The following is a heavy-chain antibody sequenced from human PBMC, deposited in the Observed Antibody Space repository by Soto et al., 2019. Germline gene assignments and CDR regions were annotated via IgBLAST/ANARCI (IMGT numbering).Heavy chain of an antibody. J-gene: IGHJ4*02. Sequence: QVQLVQSGAEVKKPGASVKVSCKASGYTFTSYYMHWVRQAPGQGLEWMGIINPSGGSTSYAQKFKGRVTMTRDTSTRTVDMELSSLISEDTAVYYCARVGRMVRGVMGYWGQGTLVTVSS. V-gene: IGHV1-46*03. CDR1: GYTFTSYY. CDR3: ARVGRMVRGVMGY. CDR2: INPSGGST. D-gene: IGHD3-10*01.